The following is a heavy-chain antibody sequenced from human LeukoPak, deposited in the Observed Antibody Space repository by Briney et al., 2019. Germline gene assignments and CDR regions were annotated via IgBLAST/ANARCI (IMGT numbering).Heavy chain of an antibody. J-gene: IGHJ4*02. V-gene: IGHV3-11*01. CDR1: GFTFSDYY. D-gene: IGHD1-26*01. CDR3: ARDQGATSGSYPLDY. Sequence: GGSLRLSCAASGFTFSDYYMSWIRQAPGKGLEWVSYISSSGSTIYYADSVKGRFTISKDNAKNSLYLQMNSLRAEDTAVYYCARDQGATSGSYPLDYWGQGTLVTVSS. CDR2: ISSSGSTI.